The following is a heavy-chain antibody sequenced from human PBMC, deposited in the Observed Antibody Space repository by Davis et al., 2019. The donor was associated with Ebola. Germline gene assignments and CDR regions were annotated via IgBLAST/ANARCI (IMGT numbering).Heavy chain of an antibody. CDR3: ARDFYDSTDYPSRYFDV. CDR1: GYTFTNYY. D-gene: IGHD3-22*01. Sequence: AASVKVSCKASGYTFTNYYMHWVRQAPGQGLEWMGMINPNDGRTIYAQKFQGRVTVTRDTSTTTVYMELYSLTSEDTAVYYCARDFYDSTDYPSRYFDVWGPGTLVTVSS. V-gene: IGHV1-46*01. J-gene: IGHJ2*01. CDR2: INPNDGRT.